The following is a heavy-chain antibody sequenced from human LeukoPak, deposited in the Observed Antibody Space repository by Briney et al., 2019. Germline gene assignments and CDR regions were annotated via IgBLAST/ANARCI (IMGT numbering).Heavy chain of an antibody. D-gene: IGHD6-19*01. J-gene: IGHJ4*02. CDR3: VRLAGLDY. V-gene: IGHV3-23*01. CDR1: GFTFSNAW. Sequence: GGSLRLSCAASGFTFSNAWMSWVRQAPGKGLEWVSAISGSGGSTYYADSVKGRFTISIDNSKNTLYLQMNSLRAEDTAVYYCVRLAGLDYWGQGTLVTVSS. CDR2: ISGSGGST.